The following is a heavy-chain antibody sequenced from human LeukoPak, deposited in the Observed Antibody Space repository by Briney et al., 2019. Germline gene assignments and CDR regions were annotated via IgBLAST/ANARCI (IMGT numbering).Heavy chain of an antibody. CDR1: GFTFSKYA. Sequence: SGGSLRLSCAASGFTFSKYAMTWVRQAPGKGPEWVSGISVSGGSTNYADSVKGRFTISRDNSKNTLYLQMNSLRAEDTAVYYCAKSNYFDSGGYYFFDYWGQGTLVTVSS. J-gene: IGHJ4*02. D-gene: IGHD3-22*01. CDR3: AKSNYFDSGGYYFFDY. CDR2: ISVSGGST. V-gene: IGHV3-23*01.